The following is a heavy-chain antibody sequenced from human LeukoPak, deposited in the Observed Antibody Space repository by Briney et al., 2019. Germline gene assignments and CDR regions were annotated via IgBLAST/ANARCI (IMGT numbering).Heavy chain of an antibody. V-gene: IGHV3-23*01. J-gene: IGHJ6*03. Sequence: GGSLRLSCVASGFTLRSYAMNWVRQTPGKGLEWVSSISGSGDSTFYADSVKGRFSISRDNAKNSLYLQMNSLRAEDTAVYYCARVEYSYGFHYYYYMDVWGKGTTVTVSS. CDR2: ISGSGDST. CDR3: ARVEYSYGFHYYYYMDV. CDR1: GFTLRSYA. D-gene: IGHD5-18*01.